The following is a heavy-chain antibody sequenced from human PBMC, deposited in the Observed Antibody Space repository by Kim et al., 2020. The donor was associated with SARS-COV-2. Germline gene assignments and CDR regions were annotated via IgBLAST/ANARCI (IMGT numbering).Heavy chain of an antibody. CDR2: IYFSGST. CDR1: GDSISSSTYY. D-gene: IGHD6-13*01. V-gene: IGHV4-39*01. CDR3: ARGIAATGHSRVLGY. J-gene: IGHJ4*02. Sequence: SETRSLTCTVSGDSISSSTYYWGWIRQPPGKGLEWIGTIYFSGSTYYNPSLKSRVTISVDSSKNQFSLKLSSVTAADTAVYYCARGIAATGHSRVLGYWGQGTLVTVSS.